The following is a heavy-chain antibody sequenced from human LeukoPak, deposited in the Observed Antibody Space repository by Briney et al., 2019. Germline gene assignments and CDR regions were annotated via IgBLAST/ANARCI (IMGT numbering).Heavy chain of an antibody. CDR1: GGSLSGYY. CDR3: AREGLKNVHNPLGY. V-gene: IGHV4-34*01. CDR2: IEQSERT. D-gene: IGHD5-24*01. Sequence: SETLSLTCAVYGGSLSGYYWTWIRQPPGKGLEWIGEIEQSERTNYNPSLKSRVTISIDTSKNQFSLKLTSVTAADTAVYYCAREGLKNVHNPLGYWGQGTLVTVPS. J-gene: IGHJ4*02.